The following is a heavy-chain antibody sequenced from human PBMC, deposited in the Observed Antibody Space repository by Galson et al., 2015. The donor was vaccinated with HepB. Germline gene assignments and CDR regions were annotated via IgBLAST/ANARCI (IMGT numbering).Heavy chain of an antibody. CDR1: GFTFSSYA. D-gene: IGHD2-21*02. Sequence: SLRLSCAASGFTFSSYAMHWVRQAPGKGLEWVAVISYDGSNKYYADSVKGRFTISRDNSKNTLYLQMNGLRAEDTAVYYCTRDSYCGGDCYSEYFDLWGRGTLVTVSS. CDR2: ISYDGSNK. CDR3: TRDSYCGGDCYSEYFDL. V-gene: IGHV3-30-3*01. J-gene: IGHJ2*01.